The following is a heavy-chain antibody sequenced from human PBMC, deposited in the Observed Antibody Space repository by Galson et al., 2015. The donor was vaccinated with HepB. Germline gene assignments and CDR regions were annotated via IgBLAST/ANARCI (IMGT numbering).Heavy chain of an antibody. Sequence: SLRLSCAASGFTFSNAWMNLVRQAPGKGLEWVGRIQSKTDGGTTDYAAPVKGRFTISRDDSKNTLYLQMNSLKTEDTAVYYCTTGRYYYGMDVWGQGTTVTVSS. CDR3: TTGRYYYGMDV. J-gene: IGHJ6*02. CDR2: IQSKTDGGTT. CDR1: GFTFSNAW. V-gene: IGHV3-15*07.